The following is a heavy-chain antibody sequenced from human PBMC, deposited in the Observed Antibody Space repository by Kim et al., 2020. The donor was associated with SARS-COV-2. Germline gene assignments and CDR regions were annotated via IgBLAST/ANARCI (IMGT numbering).Heavy chain of an antibody. V-gene: IGHV4-4*07. J-gene: IGHJ5*02. Sequence: GSTTHNPPLKSRVTMSVDTAKNQFSLKLSSVTAADTAVYYWARDEDWFDPWGQGTLVTVSS. D-gene: IGHD2-15*01. CDR2: GST. CDR3: ARDEDWFDP.